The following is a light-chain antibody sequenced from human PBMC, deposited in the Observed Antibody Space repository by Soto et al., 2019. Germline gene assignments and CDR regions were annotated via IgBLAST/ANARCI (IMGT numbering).Light chain of an antibody. CDR1: QSVGRY. V-gene: IGKV3-15*01. CDR2: GAS. Sequence: EIKMTQSPASLSVAPGETATLSCRASQSVGRYLAWYQQRPGQAPTLLLHGASTGATGVPGRFSGSGSGTEFTLTISSLQSEDSAIYYCQHYKSWPWTFGQGTKVDI. J-gene: IGKJ1*01. CDR3: QHYKSWPWT.